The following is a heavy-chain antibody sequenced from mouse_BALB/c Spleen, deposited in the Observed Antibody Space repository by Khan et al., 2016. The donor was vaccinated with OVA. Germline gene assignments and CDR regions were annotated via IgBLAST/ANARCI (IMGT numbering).Heavy chain of an antibody. V-gene: IGHV1S81*02. J-gene: IGHJ2*01. CDR2: VYPGDGRA. CDR3: ARNAYLCNYFDS. D-gene: IGHD2-10*01. CDR1: GYTFTNYW. Sequence: QVQLQQSGAELVKLGASVKLSCKASGYTFTNYWVHWVKQRPGQGLEWIGEVYPGDGRADYNEKFKTKATLTVDKSSNTAFMQLSSLPSEDSAVYSCARNAYLCNYFDSWGQGTTLTVSS.